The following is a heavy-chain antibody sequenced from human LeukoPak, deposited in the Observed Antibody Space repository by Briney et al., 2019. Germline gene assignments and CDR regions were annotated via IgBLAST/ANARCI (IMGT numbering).Heavy chain of an antibody. V-gene: IGHV4-30-4*08. J-gene: IGHJ6*03. CDR1: GGSISSGDYY. Sequence: SETLSLTCTVSGGSISSGDYYWSWIRQPPGKGLEWIGYIYYSGSTYYNPSLKSRVTISVDTSKNQFSLKLSSVTAADTAVYYCARQPPNGDYYYYYMDVWGKGTTVTVSS. D-gene: IGHD7-27*01. CDR3: ARQPPNGDYYYYYMDV. CDR2: IYYSGST.